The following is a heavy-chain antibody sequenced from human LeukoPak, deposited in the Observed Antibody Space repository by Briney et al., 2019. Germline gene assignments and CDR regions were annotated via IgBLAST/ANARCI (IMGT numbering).Heavy chain of an antibody. J-gene: IGHJ4*02. Sequence: KTSETLSLTCTVSGGSISSYYWSWIRQPPGKGLEWIGYIYYSGSTNYNPSLKSRVTISVDTSKNQFSLKLSSVTAADTAVYYCARDRDYYDSSGFDYWGQGTLVTVSS. CDR3: ARDRDYYDSSGFDY. CDR2: IYYSGST. D-gene: IGHD3-22*01. V-gene: IGHV4-59*01. CDR1: GGSISSYY.